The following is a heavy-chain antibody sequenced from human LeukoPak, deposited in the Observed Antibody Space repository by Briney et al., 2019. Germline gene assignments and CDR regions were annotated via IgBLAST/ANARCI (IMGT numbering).Heavy chain of an antibody. Sequence: ASVKVSCKASEYTFTGYYMHWVRQAPGQGLEWMGWINPNSGATDYAQNFQGRVTLTRDTSISTAYMELSRLRSDDTAVYYCAREEGSCSGGSCYHYYFDYWGQGTLVTVSS. CDR2: INPNSGAT. CDR3: AREEGSCSGGSCYHYYFDY. V-gene: IGHV1-2*02. J-gene: IGHJ4*02. D-gene: IGHD2-15*01. CDR1: EYTFTGYY.